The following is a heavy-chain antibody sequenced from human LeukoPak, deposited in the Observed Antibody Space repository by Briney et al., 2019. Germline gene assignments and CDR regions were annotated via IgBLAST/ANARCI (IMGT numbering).Heavy chain of an antibody. CDR1: GYIFTSYG. Sequence: ASAKVSCKASGYIFTSYGISWVRQAPGQGLEWLGWINDRNGDTNFAQKVQGRVTMTTDTSTNTAYLEVRSLRSDDTAIYYCARFGYTYGSWFDPWGQGTLVTVSS. D-gene: IGHD5-18*01. V-gene: IGHV1-18*01. CDR3: ARFGYTYGSWFDP. CDR2: INDRNGDT. J-gene: IGHJ5*02.